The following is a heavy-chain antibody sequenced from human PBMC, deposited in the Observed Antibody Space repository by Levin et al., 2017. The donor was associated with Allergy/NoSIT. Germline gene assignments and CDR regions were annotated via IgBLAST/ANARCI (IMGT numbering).Heavy chain of an antibody. CDR3: ARDRWGYSYGYNY. J-gene: IGHJ4*02. CDR1: GFTFSDYY. V-gene: IGHV3-11*05. Sequence: GESLKISCAASGFTFSDYYMSWIRQAPGKGLEWVSYISSSSSYTNYADSVKGRFTISRDNAKNSLYLQMNSLRAEDTAVYYCARDRWGYSYGYNYWGQGTLVTVSS. CDR2: ISSSSSYT. D-gene: IGHD5-18*01.